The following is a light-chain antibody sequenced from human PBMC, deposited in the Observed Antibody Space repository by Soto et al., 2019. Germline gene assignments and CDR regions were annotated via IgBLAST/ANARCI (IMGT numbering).Light chain of an antibody. CDR2: GDN. V-gene: IGLV1-51*01. CDR3: GSWDSSLSAYV. CDR1: SSNIGGNS. Sequence: VLTQPPSVSAAPGQKVTISCSGSSSNIGGNSVSWYQQLPGTAPKLLIYGDNKRPSAIPDRFSGSKSGTSATLGITGFQTGDEADYYCGSWDSSLSAYVFGTGTKVTVL. J-gene: IGLJ1*01.